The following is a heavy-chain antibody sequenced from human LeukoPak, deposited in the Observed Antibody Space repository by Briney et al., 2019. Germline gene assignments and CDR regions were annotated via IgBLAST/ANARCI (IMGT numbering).Heavy chain of an antibody. V-gene: IGHV4-59*08. J-gene: IGHJ4*02. D-gene: IGHD3-22*01. CDR1: GGSISGYY. Sequence: PSETLSLTCTVSGGSISGYYWCWMRQPPGKGLEWIGYIYYSGSTNYNPSLKSRVTMLVDTSENQFSLKLNSVTAADTAVYYCARYDSSGLDYWGQGTLVTVSS. CDR2: IYYSGST. CDR3: ARYDSSGLDY.